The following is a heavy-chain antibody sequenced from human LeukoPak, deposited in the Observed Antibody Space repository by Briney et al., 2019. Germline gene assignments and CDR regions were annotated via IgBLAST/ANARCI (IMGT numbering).Heavy chain of an antibody. CDR1: GYIFTSYA. D-gene: IGHD3-9*01. CDR2: INAGNGNT. V-gene: IGHV1-3*01. Sequence: ASVKVSCKASGYIFTSYAIQWVRQAPGQRLEWMGWINAGNGNTRYSEKFQDKITITSDKSATTVYMELSSLTSEDTAVYYRARDKVLTGYRQLFDYWGQGTLVTVSS. J-gene: IGHJ4*02. CDR3: ARDKVLTGYRQLFDY.